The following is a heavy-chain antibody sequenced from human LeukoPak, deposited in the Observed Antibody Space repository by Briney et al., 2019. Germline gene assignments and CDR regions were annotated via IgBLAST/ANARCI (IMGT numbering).Heavy chain of an antibody. CDR3: ARGVYSSSAVYFYYYYIDV. CDR2: IYSDGST. Sequence: PGGSLRLSCAASGFTVNTYYMSWVRQAPGKGLEWVSLIYSDGSTYFADSVKGRFAISRDNSKNTVYLQMNGLRAEDTGVYHCARGVYSSSAVYFYYYYIDVWGKGTTVTVSS. V-gene: IGHV3-53*01. J-gene: IGHJ6*03. CDR1: GFTVNTYY. D-gene: IGHD6-6*01.